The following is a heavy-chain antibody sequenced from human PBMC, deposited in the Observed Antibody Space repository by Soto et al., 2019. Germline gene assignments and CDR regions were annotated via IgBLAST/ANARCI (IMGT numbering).Heavy chain of an antibody. CDR2: IRGSGDST. V-gene: IGHV3-23*01. CDR3: AKERSSGWSFDY. J-gene: IGHJ4*02. D-gene: IGHD6-19*01. Sequence: EVQLLESGGGLVQPGGSLRLSCEASGFTFSTYAMNWVRQAPGKGLEWVSGIRGSGDSTYYADSVKGRFTVSRDNSKNTLYLQMNSLRGEHTAVFYCAKERSSGWSFDYWGQGTLVTVSP. CDR1: GFTFSTYA.